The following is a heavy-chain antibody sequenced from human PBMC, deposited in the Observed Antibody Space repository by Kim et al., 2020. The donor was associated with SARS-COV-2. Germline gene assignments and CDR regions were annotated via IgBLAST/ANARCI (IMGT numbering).Heavy chain of an antibody. D-gene: IGHD6-19*01. V-gene: IGHV3-30*04. Sequence: GGSLRLSCVASGFTFNTYAIHWVRQAPGKGLEWVSVISYDANSQYYADSVRGRFTISRDNSKNTLYLQMNSLRAEDTAIYYCVRDLRVTGGWSIYYSYYGMDVWGQGTTVTVSS. CDR3: VRDLRVTGGWSIYYSYYGMDV. CDR2: ISYDANSQ. J-gene: IGHJ6*02. CDR1: GFTFNTYA.